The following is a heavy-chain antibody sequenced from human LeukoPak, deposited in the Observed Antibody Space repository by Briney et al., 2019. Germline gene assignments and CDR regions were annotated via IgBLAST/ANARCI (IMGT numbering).Heavy chain of an antibody. Sequence: ASVKVSCETSGYTFFGYGVSWVRQAPGQGLEWMGWIDTYRGSTNYAQNLKGRVTVTTDTSTTTVYMELRSLRSDDTAMYYCARPNTDAAGYYFDYWGQGTLVTVSS. CDR1: GYTFFGYG. J-gene: IGHJ4*02. V-gene: IGHV1-18*01. CDR3: ARPNTDAAGYYFDY. CDR2: IDTYRGST. D-gene: IGHD6-13*01.